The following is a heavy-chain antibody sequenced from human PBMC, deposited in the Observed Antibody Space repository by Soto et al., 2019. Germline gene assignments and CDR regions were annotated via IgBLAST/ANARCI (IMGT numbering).Heavy chain of an antibody. V-gene: IGHV4-34*01. D-gene: IGHD3-3*01. CDR1: CGSVNGYY. Sequence: SETLSLTCAVHCGSVNGYYLNWIRQPPGKGLEWIGEINHTGGTHYNPSLKSRVTITVDTSKNQFSLRLSSVTAADTAIFYCATRITVFGLLIPPFDPWGQGTQVTVSS. J-gene: IGHJ5*02. CDR2: INHTGGT. CDR3: ATRITVFGLLIPPFDP.